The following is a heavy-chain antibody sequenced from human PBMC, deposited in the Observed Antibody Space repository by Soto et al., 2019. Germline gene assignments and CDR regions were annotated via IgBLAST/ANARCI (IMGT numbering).Heavy chain of an antibody. J-gene: IGHJ6*02. CDR3: ASDKGPPHGDSSSWYLGKYYGMDV. CDR2: ISYDGSNK. D-gene: IGHD6-13*01. Sequence: GGSLRLSCAASGFTFSSYAMHWVRQAPGKGLEWVAVISYDGSNKYYADSVKGRFTISRDNAKNTLYLQKNSLRAEDTAVYYLASDKGPPHGDSSSWYLGKYYGMDVWGQGTTVTVSS. CDR1: GFTFSSYA. V-gene: IGHV3-30-3*01.